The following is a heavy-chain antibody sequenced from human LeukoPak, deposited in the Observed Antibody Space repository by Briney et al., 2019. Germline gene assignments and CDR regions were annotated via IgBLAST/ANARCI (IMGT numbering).Heavy chain of an antibody. CDR3: ARATALGVDAFDI. J-gene: IGHJ3*02. Sequence: PSETLSLTCTVSGGSISSYYWSWIRQPPGKGLEWIGYIYYSGNTNYNPSLKSRVTISVDTSKNQFSLKLSSVTAADTAVYYCARATALGVDAFDIWGQGTMVTVSS. D-gene: IGHD3-10*01. CDR2: IYYSGNT. CDR1: GGSISSYY. V-gene: IGHV4-59*01.